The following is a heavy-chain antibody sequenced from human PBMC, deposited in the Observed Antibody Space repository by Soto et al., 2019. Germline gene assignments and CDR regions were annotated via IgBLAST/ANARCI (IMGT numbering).Heavy chain of an antibody. CDR3: ARNCDFWSGYFYYYYYGMDV. Sequence: GASVKVSGKASGGTFSSYAISWVRQAPGQGLEWMGGIIPIFGTANYAQKFQGRVTITADKSTSTAYMELSSLRSEDTAVYYCARNCDFWSGYFYYYYYGMDVWGQGTTVTVSS. J-gene: IGHJ6*02. CDR1: GGTFSSYA. D-gene: IGHD3-3*01. CDR2: IIPIFGTA. V-gene: IGHV1-69*06.